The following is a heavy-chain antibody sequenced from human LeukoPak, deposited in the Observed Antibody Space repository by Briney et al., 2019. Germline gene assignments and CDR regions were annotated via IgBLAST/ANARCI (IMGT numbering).Heavy chain of an antibody. CDR3: AGSEAPITPPPYGMGV. D-gene: IGHD3-10*01. CDR1: GDSINSGGYC. J-gene: IGHJ6*02. V-gene: IGHV4-31*03. Sequence: SETLSLTCTLSGDSINSGGYCWNWFRQLPGKGLEWIGYIYTSGNTFYNPSLKSRVIISVDTSKNQFSLKLSSVTAADTALYYCAGSEAPITPPPYGMGVWGQGTKVTVSS. CDR2: IYTSGNT.